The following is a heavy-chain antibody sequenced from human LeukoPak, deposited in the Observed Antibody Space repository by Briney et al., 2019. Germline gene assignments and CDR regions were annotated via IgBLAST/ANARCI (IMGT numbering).Heavy chain of an antibody. Sequence: PGGSLRLSCAASGFTFSSYSMNWVRQAPGKGLEWVSYISSSSSTIYYADSVKGRFTISRDNAKNSLYPQMNSLRAEDTAVYYCAREGGADSGAFDIWGQGTMVTVSS. CDR2: ISSSSSTI. V-gene: IGHV3-48*01. D-gene: IGHD3-16*01. CDR1: GFTFSSYS. CDR3: AREGGADSGAFDI. J-gene: IGHJ3*02.